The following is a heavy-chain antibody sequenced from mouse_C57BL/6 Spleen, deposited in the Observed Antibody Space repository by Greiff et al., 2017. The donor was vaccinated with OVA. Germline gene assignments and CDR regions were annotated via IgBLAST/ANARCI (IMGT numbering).Heavy chain of an antibody. D-gene: IGHD1-1*01. CDR2: IDPSDSET. V-gene: IGHV1-52*01. Sequence: QVQLQQPGAELVRPGSSVKLSCKASGYTFTSYWMHWVKQRPIQGLEWIGNIDPSDSETHYNQKFKDKATLTVDKSSSTAYMQLSSLTSEDSAVYYCARWGITTVVASFDVWGTGTTVTVSS. J-gene: IGHJ1*03. CDR3: ARWGITTVVASFDV. CDR1: GYTFTSYW.